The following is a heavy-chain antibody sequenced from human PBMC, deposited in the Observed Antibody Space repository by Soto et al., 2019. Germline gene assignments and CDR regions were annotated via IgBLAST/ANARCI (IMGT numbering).Heavy chain of an antibody. CDR1: GFTFSSYA. CDR3: ATGGDSSSWFDLDY. Sequence: GGSLRLSCAASGFTFSSYAMSWVRQAPGKGLEWVSAISGSGGSTYYADSVKGRFTISRDNSKNTLYLQMNSLRAEDTAVYYCATGGDSSSWFDLDYWGQGTLVTVSS. V-gene: IGHV3-23*01. CDR2: ISGSGGST. J-gene: IGHJ4*02. D-gene: IGHD6-13*01.